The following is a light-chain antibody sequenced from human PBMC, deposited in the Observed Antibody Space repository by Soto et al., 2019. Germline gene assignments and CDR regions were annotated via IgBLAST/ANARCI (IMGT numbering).Light chain of an antibody. CDR1: SSNIGSNY. CDR2: SDN. V-gene: IGLV1-47*02. J-gene: IGLJ1*01. Sequence: QSVLTQPPSASGTPGQRVTISCSGSSSNIGSNYVYWYQQLPGTAPKLLIYSDNQRPSGVPDRFSGSKSGTSASLAISGLRSEDEADYYCSSHAGSNNYVFGTGTKLTVL. CDR3: SSHAGSNNYV.